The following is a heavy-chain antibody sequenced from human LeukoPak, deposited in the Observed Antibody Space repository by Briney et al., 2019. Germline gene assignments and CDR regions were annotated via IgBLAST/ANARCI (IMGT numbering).Heavy chain of an antibody. D-gene: IGHD3-3*01. CDR1: GYTFTSYY. CDR3: ARGAPVRFDFWSGLIALFDP. V-gene: IGHV1-46*01. Sequence: ASVKVSCKASGYTFTSYYIHWVRQAPGQGLEWMGIINSSGGSTTYAQKFQGRVTMTRDTSTSTVYMELRSLRSEDTAVYYCARGAPVRFDFWSGLIALFDPWGQGTLVTVSS. J-gene: IGHJ5*02. CDR2: INSSGGST.